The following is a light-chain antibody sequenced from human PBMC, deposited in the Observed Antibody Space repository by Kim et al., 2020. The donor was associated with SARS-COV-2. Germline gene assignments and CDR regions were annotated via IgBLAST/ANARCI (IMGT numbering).Light chain of an antibody. CDR1: RLRSYY. CDR3: NSRDSSGNHVV. J-gene: IGLJ2*01. CDR2: GKN. Sequence: VALGQTVRITCQGDRLRSYYASWYQQKPGQAPVLVIYGKNNRPSGIPDRFSGSSSGNTASLTITGAQAEDEADYYCNSRDSSGNHVVFGGGTQLTVL. V-gene: IGLV3-19*01.